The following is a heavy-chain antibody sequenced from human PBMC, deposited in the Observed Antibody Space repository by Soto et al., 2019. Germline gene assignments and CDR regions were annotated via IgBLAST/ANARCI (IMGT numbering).Heavy chain of an antibody. CDR2: IFSNDDK. D-gene: IGHD3-22*01. J-gene: IGHJ4*02. CDR3: ARVYDSSGYDY. Sequence: QVSLKESGPVLVKPTETLTLTCTVSGFSLSNPRMGVSWIRQPPGKALEWLAHIFSNDDKSYSTSLKSSVTISKDTSKRQVVLTMTNMDPVDTATYYCARVYDSSGYDYWGQGTLVTVSS. CDR1: GFSLSNPRMG. V-gene: IGHV2-26*01.